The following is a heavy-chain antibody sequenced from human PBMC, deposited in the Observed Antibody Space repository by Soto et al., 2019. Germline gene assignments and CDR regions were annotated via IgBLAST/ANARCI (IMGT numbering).Heavy chain of an antibody. J-gene: IGHJ6*02. CDR2: FDPEDGET. V-gene: IGHV1-24*01. D-gene: IGHD3-10*01. CDR1: GYTLTELS. Sequence: ASVKVSCKVSGYTLTELSMHWVRQAPGKGLEWMGGFDPEDGETIYAQKFQGRVTMTEDTSTDTAYMELSSLRSEDTAVYYCATDLPTMVRGVNTICSCMDVWGQGTTVTV. CDR3: ATDLPTMVRGVNTICSCMDV.